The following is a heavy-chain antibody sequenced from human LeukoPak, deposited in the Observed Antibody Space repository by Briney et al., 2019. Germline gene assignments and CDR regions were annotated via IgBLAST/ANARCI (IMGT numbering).Heavy chain of an antibody. V-gene: IGHV1-69*05. CDR2: IIPIFGTA. CDR1: GGTFSSYA. CDR3: AREYYYDSSGYYGAFDI. D-gene: IGHD3-22*01. Sequence: SVKVSCKASGGTFSSYAISWVRQAPGQGLEWMGGIIPIFGTANYAQKFQGRATITTDESTSTAYMELSSLRSEDTAVYYCAREYYYDSSGYYGAFDIWGQGTMVTVSS. J-gene: IGHJ3*02.